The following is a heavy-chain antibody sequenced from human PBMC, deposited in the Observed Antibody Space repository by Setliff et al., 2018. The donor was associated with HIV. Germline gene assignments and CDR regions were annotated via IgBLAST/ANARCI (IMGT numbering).Heavy chain of an antibody. J-gene: IGHJ6*03. CDR1: GASFSGYY. CDR3: ATGVAGLQYYYYYMDV. CDR2: ITHSGST. D-gene: IGHD6-19*01. V-gene: IGHV4-34*01. Sequence: SETLSLTCAAYGASFSGYYWTWIRQPPGKGREWVGEITHSGSTNYNPTLQTRVTISVDNSKNQFSLKLSSVTAADAAVYYCATGVAGLQYYYYYMDVWGKGTTVTVSS.